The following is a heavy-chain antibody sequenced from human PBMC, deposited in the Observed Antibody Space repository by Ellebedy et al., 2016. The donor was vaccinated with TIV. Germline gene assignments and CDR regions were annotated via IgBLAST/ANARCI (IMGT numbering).Heavy chain of an antibody. CDR1: GGSISNYY. CDR2: IYSSEST. V-gene: IGHV4-59*01. CDR3: ARGPYSTLSFAMDF. Sequence: SETLSLTXTVSGGSISNYYWSWIRQSPGKGLEWIGYIYSSESTDYNPSLKSRVTISLDTSKNQFSLKLSSVTAADTAVYYCARGPYSTLSFAMDFWGQGTTVTVPS. D-gene: IGHD6-13*01. J-gene: IGHJ6*02.